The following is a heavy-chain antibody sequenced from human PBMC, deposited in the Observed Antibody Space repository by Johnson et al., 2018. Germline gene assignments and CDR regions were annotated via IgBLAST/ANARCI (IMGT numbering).Heavy chain of an antibody. CDR1: GFPLSTYT. V-gene: IGHV3-21*01. CDR2: IGTQSIYI. J-gene: IGHJ6*02. Sequence: VQLVESGGGLVKPGGSLRLSCAASGFPLSTYTMKWVRQAPGKGLEWIASIGTQSIYIFYADSVGGRFTISRDNARDSLYLEMNGLRAEDTAMYYWARRRDCSNGVCYGMDVWGQGTTVTVSS. CDR3: ARRRDCSNGVCYGMDV. D-gene: IGHD2-8*01.